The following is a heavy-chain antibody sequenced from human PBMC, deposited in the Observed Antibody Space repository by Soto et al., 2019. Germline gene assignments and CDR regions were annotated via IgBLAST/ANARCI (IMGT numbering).Heavy chain of an antibody. J-gene: IGHJ6*02. CDR1: GGSISSGGYY. D-gene: IGHD4-17*01. Sequence: TLPLTCTVSGGSISSGGYYWSWIRQHPGKGLEWIGYIYYSGSTYYNPSLKSRVTISVDTSKNQFSLKLSSVTAADTAVYYCARDYGDFPAHYYYYGMDVWGQGTTVTVSS. CDR2: IYYSGST. CDR3: ARDYGDFPAHYYYYGMDV. V-gene: IGHV4-31*03.